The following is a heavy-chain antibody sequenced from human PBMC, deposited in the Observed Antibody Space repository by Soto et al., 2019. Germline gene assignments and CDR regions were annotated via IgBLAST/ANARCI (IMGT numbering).Heavy chain of an antibody. V-gene: IGHV4-59*08. Sequence: QVQLQESGPGLVKPSETLSLTCTVSGGSISGFQWSWIRQPPGKGLEWIGSIYYSETTNNNPSLKSRVAIAVDTSTSQVSLKLASVTAGDTAVYYCARSKTRYSSPDYWGQGSLVTFSS. CDR1: GGSISGFQ. J-gene: IGHJ4*02. CDR3: ARSKTRYSSPDY. D-gene: IGHD6-13*01. CDR2: IYYSETT.